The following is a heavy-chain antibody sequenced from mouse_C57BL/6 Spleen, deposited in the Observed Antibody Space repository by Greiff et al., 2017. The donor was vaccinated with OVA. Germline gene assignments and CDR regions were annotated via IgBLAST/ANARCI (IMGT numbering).Heavy chain of an antibody. J-gene: IGHJ2*01. CDR2: ILPRSGST. D-gene: IGHD2-5*01. CDR3: ARSLGRCRNYNEVFDY. V-gene: IGHV1-9*01. CDR1: GYTFTGYW. Sequence: QVQLQQPGAELMKPGASVKLSCKASGYTFTGYWIEWVKQRPGHGLEWIGEILPRSGSTNYNEKFKGKATFTADTSSNTAYMQLSSLTSEDSAIYYCARSLGRCRNYNEVFDYWGQGTTLTVSS.